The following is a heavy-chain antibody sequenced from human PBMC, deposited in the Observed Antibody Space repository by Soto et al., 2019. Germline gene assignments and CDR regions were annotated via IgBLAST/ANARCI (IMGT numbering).Heavy chain of an antibody. CDR3: VRAAVTTSHHYFGFDV. CDR1: GVSISSGDYY. V-gene: IGHV4-30-4*01. Sequence: QVQLQESGPGLVEPSQTLSLTCAVSGVSISSGDYYWSWIRQPPGKGLEWIGYIYFSGNTYYNPSLTSRVTISVDTSKNQFSLKLISVTAADTAVYYCVRAAVTTSHHYFGFDVWGQGITVTVSS. J-gene: IGHJ6*02. CDR2: IYFSGNT. D-gene: IGHD4-17*01.